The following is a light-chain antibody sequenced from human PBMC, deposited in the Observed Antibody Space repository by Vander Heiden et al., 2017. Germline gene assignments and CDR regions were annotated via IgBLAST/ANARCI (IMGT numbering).Light chain of an antibody. V-gene: IGKV2-28*01. CDR2: LGS. Sequence: DIVMTQSPLSLPVTPGEPASISCRSSQSLLHSNGYTYLDWYLQKPGQSPQLLIYLGSNRASGVPHRFSGSGSGTDFTLKISRVEAEDVGVYYCRQALQTPFTFGPGTKVDIK. J-gene: IGKJ3*01. CDR1: QSLLHSNGYTY. CDR3: RQALQTPFT.